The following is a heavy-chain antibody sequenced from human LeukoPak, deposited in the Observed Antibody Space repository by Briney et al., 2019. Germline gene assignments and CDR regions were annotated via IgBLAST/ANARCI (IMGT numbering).Heavy chain of an antibody. CDR1: GYIFTSYY. CDR2: INPSGGST. J-gene: IGHJ4*02. CDR3: ARDMDSGPDFFDY. V-gene: IGHV1-46*01. D-gene: IGHD1-26*01. Sequence: ASVKVSCKASGYIFTSYYMHWVRQAPGQGLEWMGIINPSGGSTNYAQKFQGRVIMTRDMSTSTVYMELSSLRSEDTAVYYCARDMDSGPDFFDYWGLGTLATVSS.